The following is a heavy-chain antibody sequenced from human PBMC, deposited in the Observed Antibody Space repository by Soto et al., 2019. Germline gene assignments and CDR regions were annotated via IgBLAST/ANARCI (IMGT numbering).Heavy chain of an antibody. CDR3: ARQVTSGTSLYYFDY. CDR1: GGSISSYY. J-gene: IGHJ4*02. Sequence: SETLSLTCTVSGGSISSYYWSWIRQPPGKGLEWIGYIYYSGSTNYNPSLKSRVTISVDTSKNQFSLKLSSVTAADTAVYYCARQVTSGTSLYYFDYWGQGTLVTVSS. D-gene: IGHD1-7*01. V-gene: IGHV4-59*01. CDR2: IYYSGST.